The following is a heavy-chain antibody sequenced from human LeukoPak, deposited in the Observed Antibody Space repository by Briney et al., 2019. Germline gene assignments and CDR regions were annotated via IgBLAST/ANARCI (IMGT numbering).Heavy chain of an antibody. CDR3: ARGVYSGYDYVSDYFDY. CDR1: GFTFSSYS. Sequence: GGSLRLSCAASGFTFSSYSMNWVRQAPGKGLEWVSSISSSSSYIYYADSVKGRFTISRDNAKNSLYLQMNSLRAEDTAVDYCARGVYSGYDYVSDYFDYWGQGTLVTVSS. V-gene: IGHV3-21*01. CDR2: ISSSSSYI. D-gene: IGHD5-12*01. J-gene: IGHJ4*02.